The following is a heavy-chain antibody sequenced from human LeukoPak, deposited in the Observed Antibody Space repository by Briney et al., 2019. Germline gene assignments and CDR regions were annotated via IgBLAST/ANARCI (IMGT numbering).Heavy chain of an antibody. CDR2: ISGSGDST. CDR1: GFTFSIYA. J-gene: IGHJ3*02. V-gene: IGHV3-23*01. D-gene: IGHD1-26*01. Sequence: GGSLRLSCAASGFTFSIYAMTWVRQAPGKGLEWVSAISGSGDSTYYADSVKGRFTISRDNAKNTLYLQMNSQRAEDTAVYYCARDRRVGATNAFDIWGQGTMVTVSS. CDR3: ARDRRVGATNAFDI.